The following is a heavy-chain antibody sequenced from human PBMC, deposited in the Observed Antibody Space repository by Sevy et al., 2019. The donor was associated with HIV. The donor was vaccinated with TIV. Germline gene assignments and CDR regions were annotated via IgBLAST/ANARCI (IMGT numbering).Heavy chain of an antibody. CDR3: AKVSGIGWLGYYYYYMDV. CDR2: ISGSGGST. J-gene: IGHJ6*03. D-gene: IGHD6-19*01. V-gene: IGHV3-23*01. Sequence: GGSLRLSCAASGFTFSSYAMSWVRQAPGKGLEWVSAISGSGGSTYYADSVKGRFTISRDNSKNTLYLQMNSLRAEDTAVYYCAKVSGIGWLGYYYYYMDVWGKGTTVTVSS. CDR1: GFTFSSYA.